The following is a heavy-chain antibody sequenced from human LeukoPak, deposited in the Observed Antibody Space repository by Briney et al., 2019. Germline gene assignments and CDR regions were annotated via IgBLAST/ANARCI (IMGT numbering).Heavy chain of an antibody. J-gene: IGHJ6*02. D-gene: IGHD3-3*01. CDR3: ARFLGRITISGVVPYGMDV. CDR2: IYSAGGT. CDR1: GFTVSRNY. Sequence: GGSLRLSCAASGFTVSRNYMTWVRQAPGKGLEWVSLIYSAGGTYYTDSVKGRFTISRHSSKNTLYLQMNSLRGEDTAVYYCARFLGRITISGVVPYGMDVWGQGTTVTVSS. V-gene: IGHV3-53*04.